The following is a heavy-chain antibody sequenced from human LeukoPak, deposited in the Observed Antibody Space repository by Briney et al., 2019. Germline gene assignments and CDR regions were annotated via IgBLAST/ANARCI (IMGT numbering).Heavy chain of an antibody. CDR1: GFTFSSYS. CDR2: ISSSSSYI. D-gene: IGHD3-10*01. Sequence: PGGSLRLSCAVSGFTFSSYSMNWVRQAPGKGLEWVSSISSSSSYIYYADSVKGRFTISRDNAKNSLYLQMNSLRAEDTAVYYCARGSMVRDPVGYWGQGTLVTVSS. CDR3: ARGSMVRDPVGY. J-gene: IGHJ4*02. V-gene: IGHV3-21*01.